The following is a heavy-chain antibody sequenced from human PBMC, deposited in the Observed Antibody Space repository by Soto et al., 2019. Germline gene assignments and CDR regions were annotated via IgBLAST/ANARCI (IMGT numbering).Heavy chain of an antibody. J-gene: IGHJ4*02. Sequence: QVHLQESSPGLVRPSGTLSLTCAVSGASITSTTSHNWWSWVRQPPGKGLEWIGEIYHSGSTNYNPSLKSRVTMSVDKSTNQFSLKLTSVTAADTAVYYCARMVGATLVDFWGQGTLVTVSS. CDR3: ARMVGATLVDF. CDR1: GASITSTTSHNW. D-gene: IGHD1-26*01. V-gene: IGHV4-4*02. CDR2: IYHSGST.